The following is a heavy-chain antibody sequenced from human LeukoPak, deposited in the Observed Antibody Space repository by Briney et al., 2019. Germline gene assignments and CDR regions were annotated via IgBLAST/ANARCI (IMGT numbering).Heavy chain of an antibody. CDR2: ISGSGGST. V-gene: IGHV3-23*01. CDR1: RFTFSSYA. Sequence: GGSLRLSCAASRFTFSSYAMSWVRQAPRKGLEWVSAISGSGGSTYYADSVKGRFTISRDNSKNTLYLQMNSLRAEDTAVYYGAKDSYDSSGYDYWGQGTLVTVSS. D-gene: IGHD3-22*01. CDR3: AKDSYDSSGYDY. J-gene: IGHJ4*02.